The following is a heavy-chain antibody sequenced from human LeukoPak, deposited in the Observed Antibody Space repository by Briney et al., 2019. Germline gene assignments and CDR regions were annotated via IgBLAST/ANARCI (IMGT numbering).Heavy chain of an antibody. J-gene: IGHJ1*01. Sequence: SETLSLTCAVYGGSFSGYYWSWIRKPPGKGLEWIGEISHSGSTNYNPSLKSQVTISVDTSKNQFSLKLSSVTAADTAVYYCARGGRYSSSWTAEYFQHWGQGTLVTVSS. CDR3: ARGGRYSSSWTAEYFQH. CDR2: ISHSGST. D-gene: IGHD6-13*01. V-gene: IGHV4-34*01. CDR1: GGSFSGYY.